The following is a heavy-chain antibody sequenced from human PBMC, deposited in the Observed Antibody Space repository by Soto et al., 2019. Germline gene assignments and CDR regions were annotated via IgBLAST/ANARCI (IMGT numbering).Heavy chain of an antibody. CDR2: MNANSGNT. J-gene: IGHJ6*02. Sequence: ASVKVSCKASGYTFTSYAMHWVRQAPGQGLEWMGWMNANSGNTGYAQKFQGRVTMTRNTSISTAYMELSSLRSEDTAVYYCARPYGSGSYHYGMDVWGQGTTVTVSS. D-gene: IGHD3-10*01. CDR1: GYTFTSYA. CDR3: ARPYGSGSYHYGMDV. V-gene: IGHV1-8*02.